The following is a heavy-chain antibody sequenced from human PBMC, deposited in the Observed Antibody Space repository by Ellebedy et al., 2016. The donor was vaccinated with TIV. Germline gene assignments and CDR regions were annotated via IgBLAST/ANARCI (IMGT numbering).Heavy chain of an antibody. J-gene: IGHJ6*02. CDR1: GFTFSSYS. CDR3: ARDNDILTGYPEYYYYYYGMDV. D-gene: IGHD3-9*01. V-gene: IGHV3-48*01. Sequence: PGGSLRLSCAASGFTFSSYSMNWVRQAPGKGLEWVSYISSSSSTIYYADSVKGRFTISRDNAKNSLYLQMNSLRAEDTAVYYCARDNDILTGYPEYYYYYYGMDVWGQGTTVTVSS. CDR2: ISSSSSTI.